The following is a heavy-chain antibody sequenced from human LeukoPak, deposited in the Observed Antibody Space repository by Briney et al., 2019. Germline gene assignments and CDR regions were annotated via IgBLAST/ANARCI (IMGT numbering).Heavy chain of an antibody. V-gene: IGHV3-49*03. D-gene: IGHD3-22*01. Sequence: QPGRSLRLSCTASGFTFGDYAMSWFRQAPGKGREWVGFIRSKAYGGTTEYAASVKGRFTISRDDSKSIAYLQMNSLKTEDTAVYYCTRGIVVGTSRTRGDYWGQGTLVTVSS. J-gene: IGHJ4*02. CDR2: IRSKAYGGTT. CDR1: GFTFGDYA. CDR3: TRGIVVGTSRTRGDY.